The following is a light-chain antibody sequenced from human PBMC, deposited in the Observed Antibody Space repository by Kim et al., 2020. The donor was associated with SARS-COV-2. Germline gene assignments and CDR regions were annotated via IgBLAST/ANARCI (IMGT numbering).Light chain of an antibody. CDR2: KDN. CDR3: QAWDSSTHNYV. CDR1: KLEDRY. Sequence: PGQTASITCSGYKLEDRYFSWYQQKPGQSPVVFIYKDNQRPAGIPERFSGSNSGNTATLTISGTQAMDEADYYCQAWDSSTHNYVFGAGTKVTVL. J-gene: IGLJ1*01. V-gene: IGLV3-1*01.